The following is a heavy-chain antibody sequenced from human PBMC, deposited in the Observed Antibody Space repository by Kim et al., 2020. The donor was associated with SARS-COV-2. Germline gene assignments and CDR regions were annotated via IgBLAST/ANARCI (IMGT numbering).Heavy chain of an antibody. J-gene: IGHJ4*02. V-gene: IGHV3-30-3*01. CDR2: ISYDGSNK. D-gene: IGHD3-3*01. CDR1: GFTFSSYA. CDR3: ARDQDYDFWRWGYFDY. Sequence: GGSLRLSCAASGFTFSSYAMHWVRQAPGKGLEWVAVISYDGSNKYYADSVKGRFTISRDNSKNTLYLQMNSLRAEDTAVYYCARDQDYDFWRWGYFDYWGQGTLVTVSS.